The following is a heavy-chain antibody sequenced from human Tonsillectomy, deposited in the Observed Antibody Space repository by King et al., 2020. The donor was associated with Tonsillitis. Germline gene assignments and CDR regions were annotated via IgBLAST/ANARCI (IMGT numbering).Heavy chain of an antibody. D-gene: IGHD5-12*01. CDR2: ISSSSSYI. Sequence: QLVQSGGGLVKPGGSLRLSCAASGFTFSSYSMNWVRQAPGKGLEWVSSISSSSSYIYYADSVKGRFTISRDNAKNSLYLQMNSLRAEDTAVYYCARERDMVATGWFDPWGQGPLVTVSS. CDR1: GFTFSSYS. J-gene: IGHJ5*02. CDR3: ARERDMVATGWFDP. V-gene: IGHV3-21*01.